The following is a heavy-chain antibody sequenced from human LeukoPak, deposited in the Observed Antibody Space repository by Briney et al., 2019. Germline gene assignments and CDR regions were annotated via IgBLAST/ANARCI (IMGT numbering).Heavy chain of an antibody. J-gene: IGHJ3*02. CDR3: ARYFGLYRRAFDI. CDR2: INHSGST. CDR1: GGSFSGYY. D-gene: IGHD3-9*01. Sequence: SETLSLTCAVYGGSFSGYYWSWIRQPPGKGLEWIGEINHSGSTNYNPSLKSRVTISVDTSKNQFSLKLSSVTAADTAVYYCARYFGLYRRAFDIWGQGTMVTVSS. V-gene: IGHV4-34*01.